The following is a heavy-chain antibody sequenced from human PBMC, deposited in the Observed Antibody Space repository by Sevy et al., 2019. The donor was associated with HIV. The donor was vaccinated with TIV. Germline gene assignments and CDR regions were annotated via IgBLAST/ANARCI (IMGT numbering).Heavy chain of an antibody. D-gene: IGHD2-2*01. Sequence: SETLSLTCTVSGDSINTYYWSWIRQPPGKGLEWIGYVSTSGSTNYNPSLKSRGTISLDTSRNQVSLTVTSVTAADAAVYYCARLRWDLVVVPGATPGCYFDQWGQGTLVTVS. CDR2: VSTSGST. V-gene: IGHV4-4*08. J-gene: IGHJ4*02. CDR1: GDSINTYY. CDR3: ARLRWDLVVVPGATPGCYFDQ.